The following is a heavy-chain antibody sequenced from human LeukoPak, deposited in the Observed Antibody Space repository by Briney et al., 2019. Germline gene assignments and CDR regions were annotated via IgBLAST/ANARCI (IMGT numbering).Heavy chain of an antibody. Sequence: GGSLRLSCVSSWFTFCIYGMSGARQAPGEGLESGSGISGDSRAVDYAAPVKGRFTMSRDNSRNTVCLQINSLRADDTAVYFRAKRLGESRARHYWRRGTLVSVSS. V-gene: IGHV3-23*01. D-gene: IGHD6-19*01. CDR2: ISGDSRAV. CDR3: AKRLGESRARHY. CDR1: WFTFCIYG. J-gene: IGHJ4*02.